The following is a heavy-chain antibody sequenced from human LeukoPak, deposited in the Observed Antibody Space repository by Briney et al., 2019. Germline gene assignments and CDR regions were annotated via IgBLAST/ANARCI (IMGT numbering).Heavy chain of an antibody. Sequence: SQTLSLTCAISGDSFSSNSAAWNWIRQSPSRGLEWLGRTYYRPKWYNDYAVSVKSRITINPDTSKNQFSLQLNSVTPEDTAVYYCARDSPYYYDSSGYRRFDYWGQGTLVTVSS. J-gene: IGHJ4*02. CDR3: ARDSPYYYDSSGYRRFDY. V-gene: IGHV6-1*01. CDR1: GDSFSSNSAA. CDR2: TYYRPKWYN. D-gene: IGHD3-22*01.